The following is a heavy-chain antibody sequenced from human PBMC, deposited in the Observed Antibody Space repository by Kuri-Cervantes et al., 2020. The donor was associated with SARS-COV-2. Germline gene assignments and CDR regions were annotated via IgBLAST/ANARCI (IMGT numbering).Heavy chain of an antibody. CDR2: IKQDGSEK. CDR1: GFTFSSYW. Sequence: GESLKISCAASGFTFSSYWMSWFRQAPGKGLEWVAYIKQDGSEKYYVDSLKGRVTISRDNAKNSLYLQMNSLRAEDTAVYYWARLTTCTHASSSWYFDLWGRGTLVTVSS. V-gene: IGHV3-7*01. D-gene: IGHD4-17*01. J-gene: IGHJ2*01. CDR3: ARLTTCTHASSSWYFDL.